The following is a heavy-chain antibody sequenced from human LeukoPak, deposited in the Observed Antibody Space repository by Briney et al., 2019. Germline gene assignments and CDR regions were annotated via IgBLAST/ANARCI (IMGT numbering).Heavy chain of an antibody. Sequence: SQTLSLTCTVSGGSISSGSYYWSWIRQPAGKGLEWIGRIYTSGSTNYNPSLKSRVTISVDTSKNQFSLKLSSVTAADTAVYYCAANGARYCSGGSCFDYWGQGTLVTVS. V-gene: IGHV4-61*02. CDR2: IYTSGST. J-gene: IGHJ4*02. D-gene: IGHD2-15*01. CDR1: GGSISSGSYY. CDR3: AANGARYCSGGSCFDY.